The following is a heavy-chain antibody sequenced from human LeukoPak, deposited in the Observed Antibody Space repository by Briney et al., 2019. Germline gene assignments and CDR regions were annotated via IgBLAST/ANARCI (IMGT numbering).Heavy chain of an antibody. V-gene: IGHV3-30*04. CDR2: ISYDGSNK. CDR3: ARDKNTAMAFDY. CDR1: GFTFSSYA. D-gene: IGHD5-18*01. Sequence: PGGSLRLSCAASGFTFSSYAMHWVRQAPAKGLEWVAVISYDGSNKYYADSVKCRFTIYRDNSKNTLYLQMNSLRAEDTAVCYCARDKNTAMAFDYWGQGTLVTVSS. J-gene: IGHJ4*02.